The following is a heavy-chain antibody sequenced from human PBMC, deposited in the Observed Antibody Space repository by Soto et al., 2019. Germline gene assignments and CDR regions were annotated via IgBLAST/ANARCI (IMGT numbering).Heavy chain of an antibody. CDR2: INPNSGGT. Sequence: GASVKVSCKASGYTFTGYYMHWVRQAPGQGLEWMGWINPNSGGTNYAQKFQGRVTMTRDTSISTAYMELSRLRSDDTAVYYCARAATRTNIAPPPYWGQGTLVTVSS. CDR1: GYTFTGYY. V-gene: IGHV1-2*02. CDR3: ARAATRTNIAPPPY. D-gene: IGHD6-13*01. J-gene: IGHJ4*02.